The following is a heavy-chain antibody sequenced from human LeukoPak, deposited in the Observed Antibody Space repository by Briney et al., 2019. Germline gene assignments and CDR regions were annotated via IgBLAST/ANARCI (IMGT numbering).Heavy chain of an antibody. Sequence: GGSLRLSCAASGFTFSNNWMTWVRQAPGKGLEWVASVKKDESEKYYVDSVKGRFTISRDDSKNTLYLQMNSLRAEDTAVYYCAKDRPPYCSGTSCYPFDYWGQGTLVTVSS. CDR1: GFTFSNNW. J-gene: IGHJ4*02. D-gene: IGHD2-2*01. V-gene: IGHV3-7*03. CDR3: AKDRPPYCSGTSCYPFDY. CDR2: VKKDESEK.